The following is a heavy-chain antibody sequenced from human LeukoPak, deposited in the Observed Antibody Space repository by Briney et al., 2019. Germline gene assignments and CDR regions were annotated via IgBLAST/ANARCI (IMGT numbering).Heavy chain of an antibody. CDR1: GYTFTSYD. CDR2: MNPNSGNT. D-gene: IGHD2-2*01. CDR3: ARRDACSSTSCYRDYYYYYGMDV. J-gene: IGHJ6*02. Sequence: ASVKVSCKASGYTFTSYDINWVRQATGQGLEWMGWMNPNSGNTGYAQKFQGRVTMTRNTSISTAYMELSSLRSEDTAVYYCARRDACSSTSCYRDYYYYYGMDVWGQGTTVTVSS. V-gene: IGHV1-8*01.